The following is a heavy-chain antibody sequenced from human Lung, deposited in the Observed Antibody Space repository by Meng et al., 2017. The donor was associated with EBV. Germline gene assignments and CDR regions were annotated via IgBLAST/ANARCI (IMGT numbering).Heavy chain of an antibody. V-gene: IGHV1-2*04. CDR1: GYTFTGYF. D-gene: IGHD6-19*01. J-gene: IGHJ4*02. Sequence: QVQLVQSGAEVKKPGASVRVSCKASGYTFTGYFIHWVRQAPGQGLEWMGWINPNNGGTNYAQKFQGWVTMTRDTSISTVYMELRWLKSDDTAVYYCATGVADFEYWGQGTLVTVSS. CDR3: ATGVADFEY. CDR2: INPNNGGT.